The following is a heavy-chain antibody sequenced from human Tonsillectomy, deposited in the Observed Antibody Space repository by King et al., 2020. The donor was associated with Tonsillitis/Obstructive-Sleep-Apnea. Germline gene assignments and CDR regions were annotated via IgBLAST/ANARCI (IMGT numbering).Heavy chain of an antibody. CDR1: GGFISSYY. CDR2: IYYSGST. D-gene: IGHD2-2*02. V-gene: IGHV4-59*01. CDR3: AREVVVPAAIYYYYYMDV. J-gene: IGHJ6*03. Sequence: QLQESGPGLVKPSETLSLTCTVPGGFISSYYWSWIRQPPGKGLEWIGYIYYSGSTNYNPSLKSRVTISVDTSKNQFSLKLSSVTAADTAVYYCAREVVVPAAIYYYYYMDVWGKGTTVTVSS.